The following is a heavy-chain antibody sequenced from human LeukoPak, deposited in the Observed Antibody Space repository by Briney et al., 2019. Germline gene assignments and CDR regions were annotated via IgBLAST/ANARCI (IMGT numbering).Heavy chain of an antibody. CDR2: ISYSGTT. Sequence: SATLSLTCTVSGGSISSSSYYWGWIRQSPEKGLEWIGSISYSGTTYYNPSLKSRVTISLDTSKNHFSLKLNSVTAADTAVYYCARVRRGFGELLYYYYYYMDVWGKGTTVTVSS. V-gene: IGHV4-39*07. CDR1: GGSISSSSYY. J-gene: IGHJ6*03. D-gene: IGHD3-10*01. CDR3: ARVRRGFGELLYYYYYYMDV.